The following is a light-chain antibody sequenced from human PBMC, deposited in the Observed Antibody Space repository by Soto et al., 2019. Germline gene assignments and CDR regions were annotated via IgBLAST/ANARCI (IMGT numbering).Light chain of an antibody. CDR2: EVS. V-gene: IGLV2-14*01. J-gene: IGLJ1*01. CDR3: SSYTSSRAYV. Sequence: QFALTQPASVSGSPGQPITISCTGTSSDVGGYNYVSWYQQQSGKAPKLMIHEVSNRPSGVSSRFSGSKSGNTASLTISGLQAEDEADYYCSSYTSSRAYVFGIGTKLTVL. CDR1: SSDVGGYNY.